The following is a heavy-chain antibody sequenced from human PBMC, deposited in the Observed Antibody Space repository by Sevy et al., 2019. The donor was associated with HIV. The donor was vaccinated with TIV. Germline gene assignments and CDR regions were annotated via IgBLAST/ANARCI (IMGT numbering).Heavy chain of an antibody. CDR3: ARDGGYDSRGYDLSNY. J-gene: IGHJ4*02. CDR1: VFTFSTYA. Sequence: GGSLRLSCAASVFTFSTYAMHWFRQAPGKGLEWVAVISYDGSNTYYADSVKRRFTISRDSSKNTLYLQMNSLRAEDTAVYFCARDGGYDSRGYDLSNYWGQGTLVTVSS. CDR2: ISYDGSNT. D-gene: IGHD3-22*01. V-gene: IGHV3-30-3*01.